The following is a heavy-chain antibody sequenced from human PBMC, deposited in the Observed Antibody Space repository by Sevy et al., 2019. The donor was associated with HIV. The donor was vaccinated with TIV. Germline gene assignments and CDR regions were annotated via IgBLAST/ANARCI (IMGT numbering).Heavy chain of an antibody. Sequence: GGSLRLSCAASGFTFDDYDMHWVRQVPGKGLEWVSSITWNSGIIGYADSVKGRFTISRDNAKKSLYLQMNSLRAEDTALYYSAQRRSGSYSFDFWGQGTLVTVSS. D-gene: IGHD1-26*01. CDR2: ITWNSGII. CDR1: GFTFDDYD. V-gene: IGHV3-9*01. J-gene: IGHJ4*02. CDR3: AQRRSGSYSFDF.